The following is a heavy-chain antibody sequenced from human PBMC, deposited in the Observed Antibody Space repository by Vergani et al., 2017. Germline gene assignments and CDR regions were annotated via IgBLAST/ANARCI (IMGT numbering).Heavy chain of an antibody. CDR3: ARATLYSSSWYGGYYFDY. CDR1: GFTFSSYS. Sequence: EVQLVESGGGLVQPGGSLRLSCAASGFTFSSYSMNWVRQAPGKGLEWVSYISSSSSTINYADSVKGRFTISRDNAKNSLYLQMNSLRAEDTAVYYCARATLYSSSWYGGYYFDYWGQGTLVTVSS. V-gene: IGHV3-48*01. J-gene: IGHJ4*02. CDR2: ISSSSSTI. D-gene: IGHD6-13*01.